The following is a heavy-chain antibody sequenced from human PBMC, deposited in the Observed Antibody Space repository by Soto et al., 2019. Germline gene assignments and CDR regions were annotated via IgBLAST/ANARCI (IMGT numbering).Heavy chain of an antibody. J-gene: IGHJ4*02. Sequence: QVQLVESGGGVVQPGRSLRLSCAASGFTFSSYGMHWVRQAPGKGLEWVAVISYDGSNKYYADSVKGRFTISRDNSKNTLYLQMNSRRAEDTAVYYCANLGGWYSFDYRGQGTLVTVSS. V-gene: IGHV3-30*18. CDR3: ANLGGWYSFDY. CDR1: GFTFSSYG. D-gene: IGHD6-19*01. CDR2: ISYDGSNK.